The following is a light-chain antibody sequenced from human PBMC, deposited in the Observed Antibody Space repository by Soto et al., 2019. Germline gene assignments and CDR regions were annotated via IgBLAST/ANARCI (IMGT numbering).Light chain of an antibody. V-gene: IGKV3-15*01. Sequence: EIVMTQSPATLSVSPGERATLSCRASQSVSSYLAWYQQKPGQAPRLLIYSASTRATGIPARFSGSGSGTEFTLTISSLQSEDFVVYYCQQYNIWPPLLFGGGTKVDIK. CDR2: SAS. CDR3: QQYNIWPPLL. J-gene: IGKJ4*01. CDR1: QSVSSY.